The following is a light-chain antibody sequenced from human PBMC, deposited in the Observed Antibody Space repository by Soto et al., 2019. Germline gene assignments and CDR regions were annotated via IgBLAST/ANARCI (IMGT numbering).Light chain of an antibody. V-gene: IGKV1-5*03. Sequence: DTQMTQSPSTLSASVGDRVTITCRASQSISNWLAWYQQKPGKAPNLLIYFASTLQSGVPSRFSGSGSGTDVTLTISSMQPDDFATYYCQQYYTSPLTFGGGTKVEIK. CDR3: QQYYTSPLT. CDR1: QSISNW. J-gene: IGKJ4*01. CDR2: FAS.